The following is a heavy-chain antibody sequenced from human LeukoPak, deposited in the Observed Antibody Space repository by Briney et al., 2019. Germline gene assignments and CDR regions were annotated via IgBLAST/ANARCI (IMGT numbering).Heavy chain of an antibody. D-gene: IGHD3-16*02. CDR3: ATRTPHRYYYYYMDV. J-gene: IGHJ6*03. Sequence: SVTVSCKASGGTFSSYAISWVRQAPGQGLEWMGGIIPIFGTANYAQKFQGRVTITADESTSTAYMELSSLRSEDTAVYYCATRTPHRYYYYYMDVWGKGTTVTVSS. V-gene: IGHV1-69*01. CDR1: GGTFSSYA. CDR2: IIPIFGTA.